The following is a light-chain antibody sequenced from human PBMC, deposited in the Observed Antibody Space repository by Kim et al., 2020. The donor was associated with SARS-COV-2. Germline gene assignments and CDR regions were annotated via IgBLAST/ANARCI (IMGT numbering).Light chain of an antibody. CDR2: DND. V-gene: IGLV1-51*01. CDR3: GTWDNSLSAVV. J-gene: IGLJ2*01. Sequence: SVLTQPPSVSAAPGQKVTISCSGSSSNIANNHVAWYQQVPGTAPKLLIYDNDKRPSGISDRFSGSKSGTSATLGITGLQTGDEADYHCGTWDNSLSAVVFGGGTQLTVL. CDR1: SSNIANNH.